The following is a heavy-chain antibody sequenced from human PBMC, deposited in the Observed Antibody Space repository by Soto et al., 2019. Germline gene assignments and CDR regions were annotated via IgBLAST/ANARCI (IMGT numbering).Heavy chain of an antibody. CDR1: RYSISSSSW. J-gene: IGHJ4*02. D-gene: IGHD5-12*01. Sequence: PSETLSLTCAVSRYSISSSSWWSWFRQPPGKGLEWIGEIYHSGSTNYNPSLKSRVTISVDKSKNQFSLNLSSVTAADTAVYYCARTENLVATISALDYWGQGTLVTVSS. CDR3: ARTENLVATISALDY. V-gene: IGHV4-4*02. CDR2: IYHSGST.